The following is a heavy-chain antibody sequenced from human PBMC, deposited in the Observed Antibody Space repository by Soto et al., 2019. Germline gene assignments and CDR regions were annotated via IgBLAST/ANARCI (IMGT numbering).Heavy chain of an antibody. V-gene: IGHV3-33*05. D-gene: IGHD1-1*01. CDR2: ISYDGSD. CDR3: ARRWNYYLDF. J-gene: IGHJ4*02. CDR1: GFPFREFG. Sequence: QMQLVESGGGVVQPGRSLRLSCVESGFPFREFGMHWVRQAPGKGLEWVALISYDGSDYADSVKGRFTISRDDSRDTLFLHLDNLRPDATGVYYCARRWNYYLDFWGQGTLVAVSS.